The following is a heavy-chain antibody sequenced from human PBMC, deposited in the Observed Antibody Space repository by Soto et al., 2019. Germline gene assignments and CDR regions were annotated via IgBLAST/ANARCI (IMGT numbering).Heavy chain of an antibody. CDR2: IYYSGNT. V-gene: IGHV4-39*01. D-gene: IGHD3-22*01. Sequence: QLKLQESGPGLVKPSETLSLTCTVSGGSIRSSSYFWGWIRQFPGKGLEWIGNIYYSGNTYYNPSLKSRVTISIDTSRNQFSLKLTSVTAADTAVYFCAKINDKIYPSMDVWGKGATVTVSS. CDR3: AKINDKIYPSMDV. J-gene: IGHJ6*03. CDR1: GGSIRSSSYF.